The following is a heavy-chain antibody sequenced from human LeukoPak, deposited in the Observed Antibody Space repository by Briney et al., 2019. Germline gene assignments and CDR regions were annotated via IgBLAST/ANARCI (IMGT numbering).Heavy chain of an antibody. J-gene: IGHJ4*02. V-gene: IGHV3-33*06. CDR2: IWYDGSNK. D-gene: IGHD2-21*02. CDR3: AKETRAYCGGDCPFDY. Sequence: GRSLRLSCAASGFTFSSYGMHWVRQAPGKGLEWVAVIWYDGSNKYYADSVKGRFTISRDNYKNTLYLQMNSLRAEDTAVYYCAKETRAYCGGDCPFDYWGQGTLVTVSS. CDR1: GFTFSSYG.